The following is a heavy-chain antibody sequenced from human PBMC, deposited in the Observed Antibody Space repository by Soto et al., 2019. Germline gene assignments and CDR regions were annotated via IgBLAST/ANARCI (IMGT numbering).Heavy chain of an antibody. CDR3: ARAYSSSWYFFDY. V-gene: IGHV4-59*01. CDR2: IYYSGSI. CDR1: GGSISSYY. Sequence: SETLSLTCTVSGGSISSYYWSWIRQPPGKGLEWIGYIYYSGSINYNPSLKSRVTISVDTSKNQFSLKLSSVTAADTAVYYCARAYSSSWYFFDYWGQGTLVTVSS. D-gene: IGHD6-13*01. J-gene: IGHJ4*02.